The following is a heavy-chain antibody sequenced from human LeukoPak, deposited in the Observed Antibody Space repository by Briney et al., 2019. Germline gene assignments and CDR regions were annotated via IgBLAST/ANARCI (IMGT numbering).Heavy chain of an antibody. V-gene: IGHV1-69*02. Sequence: SVKVSCKASGGTFSSYTISWVRQAPGQGLEWMGRIIPILGIANYARKFQGRVTITADKSTSTAYMELSSLRSEDTAVYYCARGSYDFWSGYFHADYYYYMDVWGKGTTVTVSS. CDR3: ARGSYDFWSGYFHADYYYYMDV. J-gene: IGHJ6*03. CDR2: IIPILGIA. CDR1: GGTFSSYT. D-gene: IGHD3-3*01.